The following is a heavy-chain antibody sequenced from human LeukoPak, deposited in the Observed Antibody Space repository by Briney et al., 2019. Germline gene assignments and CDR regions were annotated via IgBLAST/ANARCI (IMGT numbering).Heavy chain of an antibody. V-gene: IGHV4-61*01. Sequence: SETLSLTCTVSGGSIRSSYYYWGWIRQPPGKGLEWIGYIYYSGSTNYNPSLKSRVTISVDTSKNQFSLKLSSVTAADTAVYYCARENYDYVWGSYHGSFDYWGQGTLVTVSS. CDR3: ARENYDYVWGSYHGSFDY. CDR2: IYYSGST. CDR1: GGSIRSSYYY. J-gene: IGHJ4*02. D-gene: IGHD3-16*02.